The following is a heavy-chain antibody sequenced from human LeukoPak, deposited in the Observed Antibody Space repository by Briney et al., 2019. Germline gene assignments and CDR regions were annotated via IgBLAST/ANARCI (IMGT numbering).Heavy chain of an antibody. D-gene: IGHD3-22*01. CDR1: GGSISSGGYS. V-gene: IGHV4-30-2*01. CDR2: IYHSGST. J-gene: IGHJ4*02. CDR3: ARHPSYYDRIDY. Sequence: SETLSLTCTVSGGSISSGGYSWSWIRQPPGKGLEWIGYIYHSGSTYCNPSLKSRVTISVDRSKNQFSLKLSSVTAADTAVYYCARHPSYYDRIDYWGQGTLVTVSS.